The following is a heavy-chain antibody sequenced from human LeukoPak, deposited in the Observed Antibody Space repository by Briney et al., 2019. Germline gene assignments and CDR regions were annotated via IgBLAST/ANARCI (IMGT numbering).Heavy chain of an antibody. D-gene: IGHD3-22*01. CDR2: ISSSSSYI. CDR3: ARDPPYYDSSGYYGDY. CDR1: GFTFSSYS. J-gene: IGHJ4*02. Sequence: PGGSLRLSCAASGFTFSSYSMNWVRQAPGKGLEWVSSISSSSSYIYYADSVKGRFTISRDNAKNSLYLQMNSLRAEDTAVYYCARDPPYYDSSGYYGDYWGQGTLVTVSS. V-gene: IGHV3-21*01.